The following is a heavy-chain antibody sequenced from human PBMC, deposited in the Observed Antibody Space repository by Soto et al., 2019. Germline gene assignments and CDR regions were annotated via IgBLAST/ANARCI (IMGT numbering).Heavy chain of an antibody. CDR3: ARGRNGMDV. Sequence: HVQLVQSGAEVKKPGASVKVSCKASGDPFSNYDLKWVRQATGQGLEWMGWMNPNSGNTGSARKFQGRVTMTRNTSISTAYMELSSLRSEDTAVYYCARGRNGMDVWGQGTTVTVSS. J-gene: IGHJ6*02. CDR2: MNPNSGNT. CDR1: GDPFSNYD. V-gene: IGHV1-8*01.